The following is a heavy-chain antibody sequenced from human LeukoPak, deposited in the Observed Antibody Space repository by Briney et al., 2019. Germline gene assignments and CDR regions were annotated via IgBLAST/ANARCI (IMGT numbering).Heavy chain of an antibody. CDR3: ASPSGWYDT. Sequence: SETLSLTCTVSGGSISSSSYYWGWIRQPPGKGLEWIGSIYYSGSTYYNPSLKSRVTISVDTSKNQFSLKLSSVTAADTAVYYCASPSGWYDTRGQGTLVTVSS. CDR1: GGSISSSSYY. D-gene: IGHD6-19*01. CDR2: IYYSGST. J-gene: IGHJ4*02. V-gene: IGHV4-39*01.